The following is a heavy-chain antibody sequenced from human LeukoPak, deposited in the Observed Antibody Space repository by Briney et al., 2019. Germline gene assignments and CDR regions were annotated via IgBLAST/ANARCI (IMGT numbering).Heavy chain of an antibody. Sequence: GGSLRLSCAASGFTFSSYGMHWVRQAPGKGLEWVAVISYDGSNKYYADSVKGRFTISRDNSKNTLYLQMNSLRAEDTAVYYCAKGALLWFGELLGDYWGQGPLVTVSS. V-gene: IGHV3-30*18. J-gene: IGHJ4*02. CDR2: ISYDGSNK. CDR3: AKGALLWFGELLGDY. CDR1: GFTFSSYG. D-gene: IGHD3-10*01.